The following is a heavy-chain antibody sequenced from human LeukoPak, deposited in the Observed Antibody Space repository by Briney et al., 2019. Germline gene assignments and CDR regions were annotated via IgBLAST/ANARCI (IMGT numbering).Heavy chain of an antibody. CDR3: ARDSRYYGSGSFDY. V-gene: IGHV4-30-4*01. CDR2: IYYSGST. Sequence: SQTLSLTCTVSGGSISSGDYYWSWIRQPPGKGLEWIGYIYYSGSTYYNPSLKSRVTISVDTSKNQFSLKLSSVTAADTAAYYCARDSRYYGSGSFDYWGQGTLVTVSS. D-gene: IGHD3-10*01. J-gene: IGHJ4*02. CDR1: GGSISSGDYY.